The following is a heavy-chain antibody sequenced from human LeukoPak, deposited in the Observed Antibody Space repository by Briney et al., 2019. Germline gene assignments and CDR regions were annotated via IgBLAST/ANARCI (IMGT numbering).Heavy chain of an antibody. CDR3: ARVLAVAPWGYYFDY. CDR2: IYTSGST. V-gene: IGHV4-61*02. D-gene: IGHD6-19*01. Sequence: PSETLSLTCTVSGGSISSGSYYWSWIRQPAGKGLEWIGRIYTSGSTNYNPSLKSRVTISVDTSKNQFSLKLSSVTAADTAVYYCARVLAVAPWGYYFDYWGQGTLVTVSS. CDR1: GGSISSGSYY. J-gene: IGHJ4*02.